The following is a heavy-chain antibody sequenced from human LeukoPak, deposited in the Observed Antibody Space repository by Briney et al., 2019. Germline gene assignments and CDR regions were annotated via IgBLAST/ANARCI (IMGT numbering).Heavy chain of an antibody. CDR3: TTDLRITMIVY. CDR1: GFTFSNAW. J-gene: IGHJ4*02. V-gene: IGHV3-15*01. Sequence: GGSLRLSCAVSGFTFSNAWMSWVRQAPGKGLEWVGRIKRKTDGGTTDYAAPVKGRFTISRDDSKNTLYLQMNSLKTEDTAVYYCTTDLRITMIVYWGQGTLVTVSS. D-gene: IGHD3-22*01. CDR2: IKRKTDGGTT.